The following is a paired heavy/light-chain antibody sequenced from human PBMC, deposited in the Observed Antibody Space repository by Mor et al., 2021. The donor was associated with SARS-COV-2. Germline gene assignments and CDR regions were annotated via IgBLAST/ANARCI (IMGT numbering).Light chain of an antibody. CDR2: EVS. Sequence: DIVMTQTPLSLSVTPGQPASISCKSSQSLLHSDGKTYLYWYLQKPGQSPQLLIYEVSSRFSGVPDRFSGSGSGTDFTLKISRVEAEDVGVYYCMQGIHLPYTFGQGTRLEIK. CDR1: QSLLHSDGKTY. J-gene: IGKJ2*01. CDR3: MQGIHLPYT. V-gene: IGKV2-29*02.
Heavy chain of an antibody. Sequence: QVQLVESGGGVVQPGRSLRLSCAASGFTFSRYGMHWVRQAPGKGLEWVAVISYDGSNKNYADSVKGRFTISRDNSKNTLYLQMNSLRAEDTAVYYCARDQVVAGSWGWTYYYYGMDVWGQGTTVTVSS. CDR1: GFTFSRYG. CDR2: ISYDGSNK. CDR3: ARDQVVAGSWGWTYYYYGMDV. V-gene: IGHV3-30-3*01. J-gene: IGHJ6*02. D-gene: IGHD6-19*01.